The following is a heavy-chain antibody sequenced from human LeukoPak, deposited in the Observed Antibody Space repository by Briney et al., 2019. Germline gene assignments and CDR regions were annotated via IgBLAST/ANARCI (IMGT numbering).Heavy chain of an antibody. J-gene: IGHJ4*02. V-gene: IGHV3-23*01. D-gene: IGHD6-13*01. Sequence: GGSLRLSCAASGFTFSSYGMHWVRQAPGKGLEWVSGISGTGGSTDYADSVKGRFTISRDNSKSTLYLQMNSLSAEDTALYYCAKVARSSSWSYYFDYWGQGTLVTVSS. CDR3: AKVARSSSWSYYFDY. CDR1: GFTFSSYG. CDR2: ISGTGGST.